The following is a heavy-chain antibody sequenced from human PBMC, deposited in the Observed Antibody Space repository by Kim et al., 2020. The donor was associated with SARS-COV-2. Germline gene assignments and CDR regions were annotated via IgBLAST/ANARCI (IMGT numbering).Heavy chain of an antibody. CDR1: GYTFTSYG. CDR2: ISVYNGNT. J-gene: IGHJ6*03. V-gene: IGHV1-18*01. CDR3: ARSRGLVVVAAYYDMDV. Sequence: ASVKVSCKASGYTFTSYGISWVRQAPGQGLEWMGWISVYNGNTNYAQKLQGRVTMTTDTSTSTAYMELRSLRSDVTAVYYCARSRGLVVVAAYYDMDVWGKGTTVTVSS. D-gene: IGHD2-15*01.